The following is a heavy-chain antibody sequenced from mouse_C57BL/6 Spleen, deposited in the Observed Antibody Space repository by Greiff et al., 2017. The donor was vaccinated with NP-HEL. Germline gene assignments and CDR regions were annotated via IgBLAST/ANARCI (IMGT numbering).Heavy chain of an antibody. Sequence: QVQLQQSGPELVKPGASVKISCKASGYAFSSSWMNWVKQRPGKGLEWIGRIYPGDGDTNYNGKFKGKATLTADKSSSTAYMQLSSLTSEDSAVYFCARSVAFDYWGQGTTLTVSS. CDR2: IYPGDGDT. D-gene: IGHD1-1*01. CDR1: GYAFSSSW. CDR3: ARSVAFDY. J-gene: IGHJ2*01. V-gene: IGHV1-82*01.